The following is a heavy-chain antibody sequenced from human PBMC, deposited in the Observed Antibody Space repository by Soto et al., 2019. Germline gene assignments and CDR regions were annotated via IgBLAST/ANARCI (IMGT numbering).Heavy chain of an antibody. CDR2: INHRGSA. CDR3: ARDYGGSYTYYFDY. CDR1: GASVSSTYW. J-gene: IGHJ4*02. D-gene: IGHD1-26*01. V-gene: IGHV4-4*02. Sequence: PSETLSLTCAVSGASVSSTYWLSWVRQPPGKGPEWIGEINHRGSANYNPSLKSRVTMSLDISKSQFSLRLTSVTAADTAVYFCARDYGGSYTYYFDYWGQGTSVTVS.